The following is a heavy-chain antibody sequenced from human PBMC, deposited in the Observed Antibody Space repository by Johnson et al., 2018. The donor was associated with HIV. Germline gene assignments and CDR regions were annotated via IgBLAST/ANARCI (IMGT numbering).Heavy chain of an antibody. CDR2: ISGSGGST. J-gene: IGHJ3*02. V-gene: IGHV3-23*04. Sequence: VQLVESRGVLVQPGGSLRLSCAAPRFTVSSNEMSWVRQAPGKGLEWVSAISGSGGSTYYADSVKGRFTISRDNSKNTLYLQMNSLRAEDTAVYYCARVGSLAFDIWGQGTMVTVSS. CDR3: ARVGSLAFDI. CDR1: RFTVSSNE. D-gene: IGHD3-16*01.